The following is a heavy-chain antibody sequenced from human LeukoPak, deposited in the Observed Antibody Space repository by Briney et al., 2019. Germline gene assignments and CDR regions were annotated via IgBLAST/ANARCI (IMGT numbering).Heavy chain of an antibody. Sequence: SVKVSCKASGGTFSSYAISWVRQAPGQGLEWMGGIIPTFGTANYAQKFQGRVTITADKSTSTAYMELSSLRSEDTAVYYCARLMVRGANWFDPWGQGTLVTVSS. CDR2: IIPTFGTA. D-gene: IGHD3-10*01. CDR3: ARLMVRGANWFDP. V-gene: IGHV1-69*06. J-gene: IGHJ5*02. CDR1: GGTFSSYA.